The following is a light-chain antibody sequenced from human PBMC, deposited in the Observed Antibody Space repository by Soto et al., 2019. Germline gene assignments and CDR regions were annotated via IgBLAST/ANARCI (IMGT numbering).Light chain of an antibody. CDR2: GAS. CDR3: QQYGSSPAII. CDR1: QNVFSNY. V-gene: IGKV3-20*01. J-gene: IGKJ4*01. Sequence: EIVLTQSPGTLSLSPGERATLSCRASQNVFSNYLAWYHQKPGQAPRLLIYGASTRAGDTPDRFRGSGSGTDFTLIISRLEPEDFAVYYCQQYGSSPAIIFGGGTKVEFK.